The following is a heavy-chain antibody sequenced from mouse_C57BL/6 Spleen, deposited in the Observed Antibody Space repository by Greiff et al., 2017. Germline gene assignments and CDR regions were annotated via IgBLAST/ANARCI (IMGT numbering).Heavy chain of an antibody. CDR1: GYTFTSYW. V-gene: IGHV1-55*01. J-gene: IGHJ3*01. CDR2: IYPGSGST. CDR3: ARARYDGYSAWFAY. D-gene: IGHD2-3*01. Sequence: QVQLQQPGAELVKPGASVKMSCKASGYTFTSYWITWVKQRPGQGLEWLGDIYPGSGSTNYNEQFKSKATLTVDTSSSTAYMQLSSLTSEDSAVYYCARARYDGYSAWFAYWGQGTLVTVSA.